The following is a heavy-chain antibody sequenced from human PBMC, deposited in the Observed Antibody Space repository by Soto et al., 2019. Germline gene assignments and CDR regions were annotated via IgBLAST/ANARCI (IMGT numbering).Heavy chain of an antibody. CDR2: IRSKGDGGAT. CDR3: TSTRPGTNVFDI. J-gene: IGHJ3*02. V-gene: IGHV3-15*01. Sequence: EVPLAESGGGLVEPGGSLRLSCAGSGITLSNAWMNWVRQAAGKGLEWVGRIRSKGDGGATEYAAPVKVRFTFSRDDSENTLFLQMSALKPEDTGVYFCTSTRPGTNVFDIWGPGTMVIVSS. CDR1: GITLSNAW. D-gene: IGHD1-1*01.